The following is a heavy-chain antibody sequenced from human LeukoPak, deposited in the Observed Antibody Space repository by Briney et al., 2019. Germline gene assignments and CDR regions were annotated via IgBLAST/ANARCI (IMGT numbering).Heavy chain of an antibody. J-gene: IGHJ3*02. D-gene: IGHD6-19*01. V-gene: IGHV3-33*06. Sequence: GGSLRLSCAASGFTFSSYGMHWVRQAPGKGLEWVAVIWYDGSNKYYADSVKGRFTSSKDNSKNPLYLEMNSLRAEDTAVYCCAKPGIAVAGDDDAFDIWGQGTMVTVPS. CDR3: AKPGIAVAGDDDAFDI. CDR1: GFTFSSYG. CDR2: IWYDGSNK.